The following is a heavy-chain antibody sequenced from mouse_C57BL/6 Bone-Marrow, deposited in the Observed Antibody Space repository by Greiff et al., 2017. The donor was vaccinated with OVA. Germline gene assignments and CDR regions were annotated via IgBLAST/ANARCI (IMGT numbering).Heavy chain of an antibody. D-gene: IGHD1-1*01. CDR1: GYAFSSSW. Sequence: VQLQQSGPELVKPGASVKISCKASGYAFSSSWMNWVKQRPGKGLEWIGRIYPGDGDTNYNGKFKGKATLTADKSSSTAYMQLSSLTSEDSAVYFCARIPYYQYYGSNAFAYWGQGTLVTVSA. CDR3: ARIPYYQYYGSNAFAY. CDR2: IYPGDGDT. V-gene: IGHV1-82*01. J-gene: IGHJ3*01.